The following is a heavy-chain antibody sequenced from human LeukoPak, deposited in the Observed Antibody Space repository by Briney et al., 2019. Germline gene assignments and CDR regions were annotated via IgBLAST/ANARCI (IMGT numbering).Heavy chain of an antibody. CDR1: GYSFSSYD. CDR2: MNSNSGQT. Sequence: ASVKVSCKASGYSFSSYDINWVRQATGQGLEWMGWMNSNSGQTGYAQKFQGRVTVTGNTSITTAYMELSGLTSDDTAMYYCARAHTLRYPDYWGQGTLVTVSS. J-gene: IGHJ4*02. CDR3: ARAHTLRYPDY. D-gene: IGHD1-26*01. V-gene: IGHV1-8*01.